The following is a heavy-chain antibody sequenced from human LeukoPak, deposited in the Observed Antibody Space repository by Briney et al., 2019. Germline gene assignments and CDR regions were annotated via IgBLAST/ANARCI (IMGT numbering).Heavy chain of an antibody. CDR1: GGSISSSRYY. CDR2: IYYSGST. Sequence: PSETLSLTCTVSGGSISSSRYYWGWIRQPPGKGLEWIGSIYYSGSTYYNPSLKSRVTISVDTSKKQFSLKLSSVTAADTAVYYCARQEGSQNFDYWGQGTLVTVSS. J-gene: IGHJ4*02. V-gene: IGHV4-39*01. CDR3: ARQEGSQNFDY.